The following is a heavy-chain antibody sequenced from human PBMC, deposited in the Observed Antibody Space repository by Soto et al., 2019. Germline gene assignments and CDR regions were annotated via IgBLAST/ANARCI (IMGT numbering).Heavy chain of an antibody. J-gene: IGHJ4*02. D-gene: IGHD5-12*01. CDR1: GYTFTTYY. CDR3: ARRQSNGYNRYFDS. Sequence: ASVKVSCKASGYTFTTYYLHWVRQAPGQGLEWMGIINPSGGRTTYAQKFQGRVSMTRETSTSTAYMELSNLRPEDTAVYYCARRQSNGYNRYFDSWGQGTLVTVSS. CDR2: INPSGGRT. V-gene: IGHV1-46*01.